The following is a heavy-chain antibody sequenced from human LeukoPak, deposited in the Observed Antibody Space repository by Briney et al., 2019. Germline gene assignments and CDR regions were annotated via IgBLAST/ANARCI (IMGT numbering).Heavy chain of an antibody. Sequence: HSGGSLRLSCAASGFTFSSYAMSWVRQAPGKGLEWVSATSGSGGSTYYADSVKGRFTISRDNSKNTLYLQMNSLRAEDTAVYYCAKGGLRYFDWLLSTYWGQGTLVTVSS. CDR3: AKGGLRYFDWLLSTY. D-gene: IGHD3-9*01. CDR2: TSGSGGST. V-gene: IGHV3-23*01. CDR1: GFTFSSYA. J-gene: IGHJ4*02.